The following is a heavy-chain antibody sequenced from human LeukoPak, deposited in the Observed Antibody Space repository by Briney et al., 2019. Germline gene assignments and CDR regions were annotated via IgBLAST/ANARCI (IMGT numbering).Heavy chain of an antibody. CDR1: GFTFSSYA. CDR3: ARRRIVGSTDDAFDI. J-gene: IGHJ3*02. D-gene: IGHD1-26*01. V-gene: IGHV3-30-3*01. Sequence: GGSLRLSCAASGFTFSSYAMHWVRQAPGKGLEWVAVISYDGSNKYYADSVKGRFTISRDNSNNTLYLQMNSLRTDDTAIYYCARRRIVGSTDDAFDIWGQGTMVTLSS. CDR2: ISYDGSNK.